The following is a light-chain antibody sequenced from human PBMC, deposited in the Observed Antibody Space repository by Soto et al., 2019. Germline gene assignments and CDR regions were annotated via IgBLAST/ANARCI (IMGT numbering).Light chain of an antibody. Sequence: DIVMTQSPDSLTVSLGERATINCTSSQTIFYSSNNRNYLAWYQQRPGQPPKLLIYWASTRESGVPDRFSGSGSGTEFTLTISSLQTEDVALYYCQQYYNFPRTFGQGTKVEIK. CDR3: QQYYNFPRT. V-gene: IGKV4-1*01. CDR2: WAS. J-gene: IGKJ1*01. CDR1: QTIFYSSNNRNY.